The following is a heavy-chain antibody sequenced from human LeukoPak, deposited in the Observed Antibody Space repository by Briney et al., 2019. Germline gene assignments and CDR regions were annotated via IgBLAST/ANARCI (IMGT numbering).Heavy chain of an antibody. J-gene: IGHJ5*02. D-gene: IGHD2-2*01. Sequence: SETLSLTCTVSGGSISSYYWSWIRQPPGKGLEWIGYIYYSGSTNYNPSLKSRVTISVDTSKNQFSLKLSSVTAADTAVYYCARGVVPAASRGWFDPWGQGTLVTVSS. V-gene: IGHV4-59*08. CDR1: GGSISSYY. CDR3: ARGVVPAASRGWFDP. CDR2: IYYSGST.